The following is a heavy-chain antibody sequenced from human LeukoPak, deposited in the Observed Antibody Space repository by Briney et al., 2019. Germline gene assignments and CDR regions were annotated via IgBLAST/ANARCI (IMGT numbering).Heavy chain of an antibody. D-gene: IGHD3-22*01. CDR3: ASSYDSSGYYYSFDY. CDR2: INHSGST. V-gene: IGHV4-34*01. J-gene: IGHJ4*02. CDR1: GGSFSGYY. Sequence: TSSETLSLTCAVYGGSFSGYYWSWIRQPPGKGLEWIGEINHSGSTNYNPSLKSRVTISVDTSKNQFSLKLSSVTAADTAVYYCASSYDSSGYYYSFDYWGQGTLVTVSS.